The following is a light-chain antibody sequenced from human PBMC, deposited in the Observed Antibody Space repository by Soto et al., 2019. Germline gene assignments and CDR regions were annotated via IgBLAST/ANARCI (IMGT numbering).Light chain of an antibody. CDR2: DVS. Sequence: QSALTQPASVCGSPGQWITISCTGTSSDVGVYNYVSWYQQHPGKAPKLMIYDVSNRPSGVSNRFSGSKSGNTASLTISGLQAEDEADYYCSSYTSSSTVVFGGGTKLTVL. J-gene: IGLJ2*01. V-gene: IGLV2-14*01. CDR1: SSDVGVYNY. CDR3: SSYTSSSTVV.